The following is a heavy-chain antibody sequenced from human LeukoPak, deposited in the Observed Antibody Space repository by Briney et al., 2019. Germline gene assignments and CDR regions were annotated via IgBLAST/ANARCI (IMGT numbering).Heavy chain of an antibody. V-gene: IGHV3-23*01. D-gene: IGHD4/OR15-4a*01. CDR1: GFSFSNYG. CDR2: ITGNGATT. J-gene: IGHJ3*02. Sequence: PGGSLRLSCAASGFSFSNYGMNWVRQAPGKGLEWVSGITGNGATTYYADSVKGRFTISRDNSKNTLYLQMNSLRAEDTAMYYCAKVSLNMVNDAFDIWGQGTMVSVSS. CDR3: AKVSLNMVNDAFDI.